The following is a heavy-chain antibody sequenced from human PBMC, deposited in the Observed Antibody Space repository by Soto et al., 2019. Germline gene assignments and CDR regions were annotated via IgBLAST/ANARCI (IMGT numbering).Heavy chain of an antibody. Sequence: GGSLRLSCAASGFTFSSYSMNWVRQAPGKGLEWVSSISSSSSYIYYADSVKGRFTISRDNAKNSLYLQMNSLRAEDTAVYYCAKNYGGVNWFDPWGQGTLVTVSS. D-gene: IGHD1-7*01. V-gene: IGHV3-21*04. CDR1: GFTFSSYS. CDR3: AKNYGGVNWFDP. J-gene: IGHJ5*02. CDR2: ISSSSSYI.